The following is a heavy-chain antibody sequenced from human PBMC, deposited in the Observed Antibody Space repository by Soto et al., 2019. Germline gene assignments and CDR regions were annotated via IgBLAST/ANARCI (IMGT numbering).Heavy chain of an antibody. Sequence: GGSLRLSCAASGFTFSTYWMSWVRQAPGKGMEWVANIKQEGSERYLVDSVKGRFTISRDNAKNSLYLQMNSLRADDTAVYYCARVKSLAGEYLDQGTLVTVSS. CDR2: IKQEGSER. D-gene: IGHD7-27*01. V-gene: IGHV3-7*01. J-gene: IGHJ4*02. CDR3: ARVKSLAGEY. CDR1: GFTFSTYW.